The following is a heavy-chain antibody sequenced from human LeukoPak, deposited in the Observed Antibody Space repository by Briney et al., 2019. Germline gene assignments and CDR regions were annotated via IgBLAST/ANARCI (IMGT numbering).Heavy chain of an antibody. CDR3: AKDGRSLLRYFDWLCPLDY. Sequence: QPGGSLRLSCAASGFTFSRYGMHWVRQAPGKGLEWVAVISYDGSNKFYADSVQGRFTIARDNSKNTLYLQMDSLRAEDTAVYCCAKDGRSLLRYFDWLCPLDYWGQGTLVTVSS. V-gene: IGHV3-30*18. CDR2: ISYDGSNK. CDR1: GFTFSRYG. D-gene: IGHD3-9*01. J-gene: IGHJ4*02.